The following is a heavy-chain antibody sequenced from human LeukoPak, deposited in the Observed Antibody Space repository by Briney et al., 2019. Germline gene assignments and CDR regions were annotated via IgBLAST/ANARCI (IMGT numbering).Heavy chain of an antibody. CDR2: INHSGST. CDR3: ARGLINRRVEVVPAAILMRQLGPFDY. J-gene: IGHJ4*02. V-gene: IGHV4-34*01. CDR1: GGSFSGYY. D-gene: IGHD2-2*01. Sequence: SETLSLTCAVYGGSFSGYYWSWIRQPPGKGLEWIGEINHSGSTNYNPSLKSRVTISVDTSKNQFSLKLSSVTAADTAVYYCARGLINRRVEVVPAAILMRQLGPFDYWGQGTLVTVSS.